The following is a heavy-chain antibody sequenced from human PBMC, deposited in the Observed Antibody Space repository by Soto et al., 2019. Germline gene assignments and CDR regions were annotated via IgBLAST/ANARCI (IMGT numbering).Heavy chain of an antibody. CDR3: ARLYSGSRLDY. D-gene: IGHD1-26*01. V-gene: IGHV1-46*02. CDR2: INPSIGST. CDR1: GYTFNTYN. Sequence: ASVKVSCKASGYTFNTYNMYWVRQAPGQGLEWMGVINPSIGSTNYAQKFQGRVIMTRDTSTSTVYMELSTLRSDDTAVYYCARLYSGSRLDYWGQGTLVTVLL. J-gene: IGHJ4*02.